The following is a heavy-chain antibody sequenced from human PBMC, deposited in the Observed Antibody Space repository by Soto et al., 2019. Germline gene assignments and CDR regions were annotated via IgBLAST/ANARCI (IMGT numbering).Heavy chain of an antibody. D-gene: IGHD3-9*01. CDR3: ARDRWERGSILTGYRFFDY. CDR2: IYYSGST. Sequence: SETLSLTCTVSGGSISSYYWSWIRQPPGKGLEWIGYIYYSGSTNYNPSLKSRVTISVDTSKNQFSLKLSSVTAADTAVYYCARDRWERGSILTGYRFFDYWGQGTLVTVSS. V-gene: IGHV4-59*01. J-gene: IGHJ4*02. CDR1: GGSISSYY.